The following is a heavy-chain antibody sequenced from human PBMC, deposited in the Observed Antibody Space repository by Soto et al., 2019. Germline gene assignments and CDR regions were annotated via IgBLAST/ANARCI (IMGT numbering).Heavy chain of an antibody. CDR2: IIVSGVTT. CDR1: GFTFSSYA. V-gene: IGHV3-23*01. D-gene: IGHD4-4*01. Sequence: EVQLLESGGGLVQPGGSLRLSCAASGFTFSSYAMSWVRQAPGKGLEWVSAIIVSGVTTFYADSVRGRFTISRDNSNNTLYLQMNSLRAEDTAMYYCAKGYSNWYFDSWGQGILVTVSS. J-gene: IGHJ4*02. CDR3: AKGYSNWYFDS.